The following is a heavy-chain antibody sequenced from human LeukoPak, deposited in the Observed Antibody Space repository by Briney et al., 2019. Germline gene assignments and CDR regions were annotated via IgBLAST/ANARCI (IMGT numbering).Heavy chain of an antibody. D-gene: IGHD5-24*01. Sequence: GGSLKISCKGSGYSFTSYWIGWVRQMPGKGLGGLGIIYPGDSDTRYSPSFQGQVTISADKSISTAYLQWSSLKASDTAMYYCARHDPDGWGDYWGQGTLVTVSS. V-gene: IGHV5-51*01. CDR2: IYPGDSDT. J-gene: IGHJ4*02. CDR3: ARHDPDGWGDY. CDR1: GYSFTSYW.